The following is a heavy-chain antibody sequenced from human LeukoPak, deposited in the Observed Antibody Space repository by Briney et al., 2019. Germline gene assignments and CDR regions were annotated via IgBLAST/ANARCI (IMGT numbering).Heavy chain of an antibody. CDR3: ARNSIRFGMDV. J-gene: IGHJ6*02. V-gene: IGHV4-39*07. CDR2: IYHSGST. D-gene: IGHD3-3*02. CDR1: GGSISSSSYY. Sequence: PSETLSLTCTVSGGSISSSSYYWGWIRQPPGKGLEWIGEIYHSGSTNYNPSLKSRVTISVDKSKNQFSLKLSSVTAADTAVYYCARNSIRFGMDVWGQGTTVTVSS.